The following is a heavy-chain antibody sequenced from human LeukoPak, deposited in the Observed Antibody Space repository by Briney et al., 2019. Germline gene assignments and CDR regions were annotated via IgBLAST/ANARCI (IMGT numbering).Heavy chain of an antibody. Sequence: SEALSLTCAVYGGSFSGYYWSWIRQPPGKGLEWIGEINHSGSTNYNPSLKSRVTISVDTSKNQFSLKLSSVTAADTAVYYCASRSRGYSYGYAWGQGTLVTVSS. V-gene: IGHV4-34*01. J-gene: IGHJ4*02. D-gene: IGHD5-18*01. CDR2: INHSGST. CDR1: GGSFSGYY. CDR3: ASRSRGYSYGYA.